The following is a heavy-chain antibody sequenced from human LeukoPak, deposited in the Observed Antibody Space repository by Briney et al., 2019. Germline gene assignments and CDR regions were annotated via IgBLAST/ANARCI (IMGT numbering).Heavy chain of an antibody. CDR3: ARIDPHYYSLDV. CDR2: NDLDDDK. CDR1: GFSLSTSGMC. Sequence: SGPTLVNHTQTLTLTCTFSGFSLSTSGMCVSWIRQPPAKALEWLARNDLDDDKYYSISLKTRLTISKDTSKNQVVLTRTNIDPLETATYCIARIDPHYYSLDVWGKGTTVTVSS. J-gene: IGHJ6*03. V-gene: IGHV2-70*11.